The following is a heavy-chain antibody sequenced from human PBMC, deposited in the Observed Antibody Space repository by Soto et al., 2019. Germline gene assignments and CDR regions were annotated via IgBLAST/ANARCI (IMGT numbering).Heavy chain of an antibody. CDR3: ARELDPYYGGNSLSLDY. J-gene: IGHJ4*02. V-gene: IGHV1-69*13. D-gene: IGHD4-17*01. Sequence: QVQLVQSGAEVKKPGSSVKVSCKASGGTFSTYGMNWVRLAPGQGLEWMGGIIPKFGTTNYAQKFQGRVMITADESTNTAYMELNYLRSEDTAVYFCARELDPYYGGNSLSLDYWGQGTLVTFSS. CDR1: GGTFSTYG. CDR2: IIPKFGTT.